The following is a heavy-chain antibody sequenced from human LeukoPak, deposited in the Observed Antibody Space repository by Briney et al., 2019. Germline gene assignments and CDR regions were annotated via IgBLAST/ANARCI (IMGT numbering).Heavy chain of an antibody. CDR3: ARLLAY. CDR1: GFTVSSNY. J-gene: IGHJ4*02. CDR2: IYSGGST. V-gene: IGHV3-66*02. D-gene: IGHD2-21*01. Sequence: PGGSLRLSRAASGFTVSSNYMSWVRQAPGKGLEWVSVIYSGGSTYYADSVKGRFTISRDNSKNTLYLQMNSLRAEDTAVYYCARLLAYWGQGTLVTVSS.